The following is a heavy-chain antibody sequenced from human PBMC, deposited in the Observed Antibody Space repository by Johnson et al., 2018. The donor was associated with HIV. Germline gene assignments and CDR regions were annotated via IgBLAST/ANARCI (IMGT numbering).Heavy chain of an antibody. D-gene: IGHD2-2*01. CDR1: GFTFSSYD. CDR3: ASAIPGRSSLDGFDF. Sequence: QEQLVESGGGVVQPGRSLRVSCGTSGFTFSSYDMHWVRQAPGKGLEWVAVISYDGSHKYYADSLRGRFNISRDNSKNTLYLQMNSLRAEDTAAYYCASAIPGRSSLDGFDFWGQGTMVTVSS. V-gene: IGHV3-30*03. J-gene: IGHJ3*01. CDR2: ISYDGSHK.